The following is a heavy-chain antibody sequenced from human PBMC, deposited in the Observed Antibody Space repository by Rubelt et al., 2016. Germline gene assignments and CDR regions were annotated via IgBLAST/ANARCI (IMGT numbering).Heavy chain of an antibody. CDR2: INHSGST. J-gene: IGHJ6*02. V-gene: IGHV4-34*01. CDR1: GGSFSGYY. CDR3: ARGRRGSRSWLGRDYYGMDV. D-gene: IGHD6-13*01. Sequence: QVQLQQWGAGLLKPSETLSLTCAVYGGSFSGYYWSWIRQPPGKGLEWIGEINHSGSTNYNPSLKSRVTRSVDTAKNQCSLKLRSVTAADTAVYYCARGRRGSRSWLGRDYYGMDVWGQGTTVTVSS.